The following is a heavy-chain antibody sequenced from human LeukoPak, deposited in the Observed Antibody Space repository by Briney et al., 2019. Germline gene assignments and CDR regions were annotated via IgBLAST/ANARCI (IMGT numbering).Heavy chain of an antibody. J-gene: IGHJ4*02. V-gene: IGHV1-18*01. CDR3: ARVFYDILTGYYHPLPY. CDR1: GYTFTSYG. CDR2: ISAYNGNT. Sequence: GASVKVSCKASGYTFTSYGISWVRQAPGQGLEWMGWISAYNGNTNYAQKLQGRVTMTTDTSTSTAYMELRSLRSDDTAVYYCARVFYDILTGYYHPLPYWGQGTLVTVSS. D-gene: IGHD3-9*01.